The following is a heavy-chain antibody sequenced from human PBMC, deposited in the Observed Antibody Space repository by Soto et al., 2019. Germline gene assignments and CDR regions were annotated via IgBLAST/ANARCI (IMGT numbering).Heavy chain of an antibody. CDR3: ARDPRAGIAVAGTSQPFDP. CDR2: IIPILGIA. D-gene: IGHD6-19*01. CDR1: GGTFSSYT. Sequence: SVKVSCKASGGTFSSYTISWVRQAPGQGLEWMGRIIPILGIANYAQKFQGRVTITADKSTSTAYMELSSLRSEDTAVYYCARDPRAGIAVAGTSQPFDPWGQGTLVTVSS. V-gene: IGHV1-69*04. J-gene: IGHJ5*02.